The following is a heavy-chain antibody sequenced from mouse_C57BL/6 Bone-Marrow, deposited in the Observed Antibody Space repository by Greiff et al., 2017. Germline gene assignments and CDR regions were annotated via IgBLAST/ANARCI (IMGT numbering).Heavy chain of an antibody. J-gene: IGHJ1*03. V-gene: IGHV5-17*01. CDR2: ISSGSSTI. D-gene: IGHD1-1*01. CDR3: ARLDYYGSSYWYFDV. CDR1: GFTFSDYG. Sequence: EVQLQESGGGLVKPGGSLKLSCAASGFTFSDYGMHWVRQAPEKGLEWVAYISSGSSTIYYADTVKGRFTISRDNAKNTLFLQMTSLRSEDTAMYYCARLDYYGSSYWYFDVWGTGTTVTVSS.